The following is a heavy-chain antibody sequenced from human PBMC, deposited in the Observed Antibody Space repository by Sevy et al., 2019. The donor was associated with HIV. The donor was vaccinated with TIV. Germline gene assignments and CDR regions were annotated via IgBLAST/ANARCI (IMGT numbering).Heavy chain of an antibody. V-gene: IGHV4-59*01. CDR2: IYYSGRT. CDR1: GDSISGYY. J-gene: IGHJ6*02. Sequence: SETLSLTCTVSGDSISGYYWSWIRQPPGKGLEWIGYIYYSGRTNYNPSLKSRVSISEDTSRNEFSLKLSSVTAADTAVYYCARAYSDYYYGMDVWGQGTMVTVSS. CDR3: ARAYSDYYYGMDV. D-gene: IGHD4-4*01.